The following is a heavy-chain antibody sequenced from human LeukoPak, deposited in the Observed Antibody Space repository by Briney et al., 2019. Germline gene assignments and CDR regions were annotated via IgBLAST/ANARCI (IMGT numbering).Heavy chain of an antibody. V-gene: IGHV4-59*08. D-gene: IGHD4-17*01. Sequence: PSETLSLTCTVSGGSLNGYYWGWIRQPPGKGLECIGYIHSSEGTAHNASLNSRLTISLDTSKNQFSLTLSSVTAADTAVYYCARHVYGEGMVVWGKGTTVTVSS. CDR3: ARHVYGEGMVV. CDR1: GGSLNGYY. J-gene: IGHJ6*04. CDR2: IHSSEGT.